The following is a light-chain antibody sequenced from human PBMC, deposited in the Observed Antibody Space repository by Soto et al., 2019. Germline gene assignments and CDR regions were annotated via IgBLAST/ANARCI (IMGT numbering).Light chain of an antibody. CDR3: SLYTSSSTI. J-gene: IGLJ1*01. CDR2: DVS. V-gene: IGLV2-14*01. Sequence: QSALTQPASVSGSPGQSITISCTGTSSDVGGYNYVSWYQQHPGKAPKLMIYDVSNRPSGVSNRFSGSKSGNTASLTISGLQAEDEADYYCSLYTSSSTIFGTRTKVTVL. CDR1: SSDVGGYNY.